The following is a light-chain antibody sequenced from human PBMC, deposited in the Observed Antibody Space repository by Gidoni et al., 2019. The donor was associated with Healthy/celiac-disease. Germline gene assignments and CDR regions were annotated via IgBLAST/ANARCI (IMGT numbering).Light chain of an antibody. CDR1: QSISSY. Sequence: DIQMTQSPSSLSASVGDRVTITCRASQSISSYLNWYQQKPGKAPKLLIYAASSLQSGVPSRFSGSVSGTDFTLTISSLPPEDFATYYCQQSYSTPYTFGQGTKLEIK. J-gene: IGKJ2*01. CDR2: AAS. V-gene: IGKV1-39*01. CDR3: QQSYSTPYT.